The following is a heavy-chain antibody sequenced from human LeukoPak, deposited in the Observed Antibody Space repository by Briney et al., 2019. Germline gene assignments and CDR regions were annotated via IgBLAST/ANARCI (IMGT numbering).Heavy chain of an antibody. D-gene: IGHD3-22*01. Sequence: GRSLRLSCAASGFTFSSYGMHWVRQAPGKGLEWVSAISGSGGSTYYADSVKGRFTISRDNSKNTLYLQMNSLRAVDTAVYYCAKVFEEDYYDSSGYDAFDIWGQGTMVTVSS. V-gene: IGHV3-23*01. CDR2: ISGSGGST. J-gene: IGHJ3*02. CDR3: AKVFEEDYYDSSGYDAFDI. CDR1: GFTFSSYG.